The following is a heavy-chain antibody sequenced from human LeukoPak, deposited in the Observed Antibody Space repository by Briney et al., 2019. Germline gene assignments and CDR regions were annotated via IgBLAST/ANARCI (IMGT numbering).Heavy chain of an antibody. D-gene: IGHD5-12*01. CDR2: IYYSGST. V-gene: IGHV4-59*08. J-gene: IGHJ4*02. Sequence: SETLSLTCTVSGGSISSYYWSWIRQPPRKGLEWIGYIYYSGSTNYNPSLKSRVTISVDTSKNQFSLKLSSVTAADTAVYYCARTPDIVTTAVNYWGQGTLVTVSS. CDR1: GGSISSYY. CDR3: ARTPDIVTTAVNY.